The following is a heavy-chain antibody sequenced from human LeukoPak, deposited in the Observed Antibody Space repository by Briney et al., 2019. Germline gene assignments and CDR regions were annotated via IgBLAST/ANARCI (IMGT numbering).Heavy chain of an antibody. Sequence: SETLSLTCTVSGGSISSSGYYWSWIRQPPGKGLEWIGTIYYSGSAYYNPSLKTQVTISVHTSKNQFSLKLSSVTAADTAVYFCARGSQVDDFWSGYRAPLDYWGQGTLVTVSS. CDR2: IYYSGSA. CDR1: GGSISSSGYY. J-gene: IGHJ4*02. V-gene: IGHV4-39*01. D-gene: IGHD3-3*01. CDR3: ARGSQVDDFWSGYRAPLDY.